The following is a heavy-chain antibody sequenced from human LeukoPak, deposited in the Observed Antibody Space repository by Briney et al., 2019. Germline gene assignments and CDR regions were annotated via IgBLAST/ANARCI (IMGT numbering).Heavy chain of an antibody. D-gene: IGHD6-19*01. CDR2: INHSGST. CDR1: GGSFSGYY. V-gene: IGHV4-34*01. CDR3: AGRTSSGSIDY. Sequence: SETLSLTCAVYGGSFSGYYWSWIRQPPGKGLEWIGEINHSGSTNYNPSLKSRVTISVDTSKNQFSLKLSSVTAADTAVYYCAGRTSSGSIDYWGQGTLVTVS. J-gene: IGHJ4*02.